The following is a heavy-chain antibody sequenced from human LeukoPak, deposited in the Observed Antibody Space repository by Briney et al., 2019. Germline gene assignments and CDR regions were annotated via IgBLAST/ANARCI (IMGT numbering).Heavy chain of an antibody. CDR1: GYTFTSYD. D-gene: IGHD6-13*01. CDR3: ARSFRIAAAGIVGY. V-gene: IGHV1-8*01. J-gene: IGHJ4*02. Sequence: ASVKVSCKASGYTFTSYDINWVRQATGQGLEWMGWMNPNSGNTGYAQKFQGRVTMTRNTSISTAYMELSSLRSEDTAVYYCARSFRIAAAGIVGYWGQGTLVTVSS. CDR2: MNPNSGNT.